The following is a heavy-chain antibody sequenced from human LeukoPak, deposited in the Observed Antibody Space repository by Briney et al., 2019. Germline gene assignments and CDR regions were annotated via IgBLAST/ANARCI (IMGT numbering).Heavy chain of an antibody. CDR3: AKDTSIYMTTATLIDY. J-gene: IGHJ4*02. CDR2: IRYDGSNK. Sequence: PGGSLRLSCAASGFSFSTYWMSWVRQAPGKGLEWVAFIRYDGSNKYYADSVKGRFTISRDNSKNTLYLQMNSLRAEDTAVYYCAKDTSIYMTTATLIDYWGQGTLVTVSS. D-gene: IGHD4-17*01. CDR1: GFSFSTYW. V-gene: IGHV3-30*02.